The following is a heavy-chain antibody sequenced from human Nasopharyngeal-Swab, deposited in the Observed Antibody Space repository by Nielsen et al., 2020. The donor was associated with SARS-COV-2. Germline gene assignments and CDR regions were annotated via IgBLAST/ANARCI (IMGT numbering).Heavy chain of an antibody. J-gene: IGHJ3*02. V-gene: IGHV4-59*01. CDR2: IYYSGST. CDR1: GRSITSYY. CDR3: ASGAGAAVAGAFDI. Sequence: SQTLSPTCTVSGRSITSYYWSWIRPPPGKGLAWIGYIYYSGSTNFNPSLKSRVTISVDTSKNQFSLKLNSVTAADTAVYYCASGAGAAVAGAFDIWGQGTVVTVSS. D-gene: IGHD1-26*01.